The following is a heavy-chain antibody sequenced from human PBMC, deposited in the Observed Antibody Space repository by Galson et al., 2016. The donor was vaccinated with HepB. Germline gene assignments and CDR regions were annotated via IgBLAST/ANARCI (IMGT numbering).Heavy chain of an antibody. Sequence: SVKVSCKASGYSFTSYYLHWVRQAPGQGLEWMGIINPGGGTTSFAQRFQGRVTMARDKSTKTVYMVLSSLRSDDSAVYYCAIGNSYDNSDRLYYWGQGALVTVSS. CDR3: AIGNSYDNSDRLYY. CDR1: GYSFTSYY. J-gene: IGHJ4*02. V-gene: IGHV1-46*01. CDR2: INPGGGTT. D-gene: IGHD3-22*01.